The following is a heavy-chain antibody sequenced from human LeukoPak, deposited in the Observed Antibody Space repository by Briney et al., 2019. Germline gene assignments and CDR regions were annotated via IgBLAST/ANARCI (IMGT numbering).Heavy chain of an antibody. D-gene: IGHD3-16*01. Sequence: GGSLRLSCAASGFTFDDYAIHWVRQAPGKGLEWVSGISWNSGSIGYADSVRGRFTISRDNAKNSLYLQMNSLRAEDTALYYCAKDQDYYYYYYGMDVWGQGTTVTVSS. CDR2: ISWNSGSI. CDR1: GFTFDDYA. V-gene: IGHV3-9*01. J-gene: IGHJ6*02. CDR3: AKDQDYYYYYYGMDV.